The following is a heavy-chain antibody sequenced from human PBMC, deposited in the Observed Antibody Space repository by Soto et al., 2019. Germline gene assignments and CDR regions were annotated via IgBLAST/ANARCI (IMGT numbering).Heavy chain of an antibody. CDR2: IVTVFGTA. Sequence: QVQLVQSGADVKKPGSSVKVSCKASGGSRNYNAFSWVRQAPGQGLEWMGGIVTVFGTANHAQKFQGRVTITADESTSSVYMELSSLTSEDTAVXYCARSGAYSSSQFGLDVWGQGTTVTV. CDR1: GGSRNYNA. CDR3: ARSGAYSSSQFGLDV. D-gene: IGHD6-13*01. V-gene: IGHV1-69*01. J-gene: IGHJ6*02.